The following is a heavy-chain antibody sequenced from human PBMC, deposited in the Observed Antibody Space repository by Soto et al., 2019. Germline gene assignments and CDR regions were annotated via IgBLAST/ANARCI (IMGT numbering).Heavy chain of an antibody. V-gene: IGHV3-7*01. CDR1: GFTFSSYW. CDR3: ARVTDYYESSGYFDY. D-gene: IGHD3-22*01. CDR2: IKQDGSGK. J-gene: IGHJ4*02. Sequence: EVQLVESGGGLVQPGGSLRLSCAASGFTFSSYWMSWVRQAPGKGLEWVANIKQDGSGKYYVDSVKGRFTISRDNAKNSLNLQMNSLRAEDTAVYYCARVTDYYESSGYFDYWGQGTLVTVSS.